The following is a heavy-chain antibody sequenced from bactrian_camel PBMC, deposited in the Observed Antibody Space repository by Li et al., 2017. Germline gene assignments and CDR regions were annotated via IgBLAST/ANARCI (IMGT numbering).Heavy chain of an antibody. Sequence: HVQLVESGGGSVQAGGSLSISCTVSGGASNTCGMNWFCQAIGKQREWVSSITSDGSTSYADSVKGRFTIAKGSDRDTVTLQMNSLKPEDTAMYYCKTVGRIHGVCVLRAEIWGQGTQVTVS. J-gene: IGHJ4*01. V-gene: IGHV3S53*01. CDR3: KTVGRIHGVCVLRAEI. CDR1: GGASNTCG. CDR2: ITSDGST. D-gene: IGHD1*01.